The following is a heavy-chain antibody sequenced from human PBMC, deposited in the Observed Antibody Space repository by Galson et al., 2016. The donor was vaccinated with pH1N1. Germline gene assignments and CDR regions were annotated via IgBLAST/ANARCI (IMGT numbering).Heavy chain of an antibody. D-gene: IGHD3-22*01. CDR1: GFSITNRGEA. V-gene: IGHV2-5*02. CDR2: VYWDDDK. CDR3: AHLYYYDTSGFYRYFDY. J-gene: IGHJ4*02. Sequence: ALVKPTQTLTLTCIFSGFSITNRGEAVGWIRQPPGKALEWLALVYWDDDKFYRRSLQSRLTITKDTSKNQVVLRMTNMDPVDTGTYYCAHLYYYDTSGFYRYFDYWGQGILVTVSS.